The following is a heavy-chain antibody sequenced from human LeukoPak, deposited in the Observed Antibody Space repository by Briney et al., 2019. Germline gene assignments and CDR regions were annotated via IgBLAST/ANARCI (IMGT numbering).Heavy chain of an antibody. V-gene: IGHV4-31*03. Sequence: PSETLSLTCTVSGGSISSGGYYWSWIRQHPGKGLEWIGYIYYSGSTYYNPSLKSRVTISVDTSKNQFSLKLSSVTAADTAVYYCAREGGRSGNSILSLDYWGQGTLVTVSS. J-gene: IGHJ4*02. CDR1: GGSISSGGYY. CDR2: IYYSGST. D-gene: IGHD4-23*01. CDR3: AREGGRSGNSILSLDY.